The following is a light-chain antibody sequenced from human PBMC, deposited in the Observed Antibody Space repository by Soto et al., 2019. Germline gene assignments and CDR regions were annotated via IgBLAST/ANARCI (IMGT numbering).Light chain of an antibody. J-gene: IGKJ4*01. V-gene: IGKV3-20*01. CDR3: QQYGGSLT. CDR1: QRVSSTF. CDR2: GAS. Sequence: EVVLTQSPASLSLSPGERATLSCRASQRVSSTFVAWYQQKPGQAPRLLIYGASSRATGIPDRFSGSGSGTDFTLTISRLEPEDFEVYYCQQYGGSLTFGGGTKVEIK.